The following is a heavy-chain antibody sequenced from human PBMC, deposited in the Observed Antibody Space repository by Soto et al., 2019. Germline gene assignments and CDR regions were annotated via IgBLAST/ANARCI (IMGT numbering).Heavy chain of an antibody. Sequence: SETLSLTCAVYGGSFSRYNWSWIRQPPGKGLEWIGEINLSGSTNYNPSLKSRVTISLDTSKNQFSLKLSSVTAADTAVYFCARGLKIDLLIWPTNWFDPWGQGTLVTVSS. J-gene: IGHJ5*02. CDR2: INLSGST. CDR1: GGSFSRYN. D-gene: IGHD2-15*01. V-gene: IGHV4-34*01. CDR3: ARGLKIDLLIWPTNWFDP.